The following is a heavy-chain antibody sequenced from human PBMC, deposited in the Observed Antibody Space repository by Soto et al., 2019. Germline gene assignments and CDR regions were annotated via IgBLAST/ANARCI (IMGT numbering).Heavy chain of an antibody. CDR2: FYYSGST. D-gene: IGHD2-8*01. CDR1: GVSISSINYY. V-gene: IGHV4-39*01. Sequence: QLQLQESGPGLVKPSETLSLTCTVSGVSISSINYYWGWIRQPPGKGLEWIGSFYYSGSTYYTLSLKSRVTISVDASKHQFSLKLTSVTAADTAVYYCALVYATDFDCSMDVCGKGPKVVVSS. CDR3: ALVYATDFDCSMDV. J-gene: IGHJ6*03.